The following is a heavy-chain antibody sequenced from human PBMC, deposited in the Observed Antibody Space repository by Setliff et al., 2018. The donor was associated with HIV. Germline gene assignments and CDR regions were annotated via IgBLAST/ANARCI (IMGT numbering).Heavy chain of an antibody. CDR2: ISTSGTT. Sequence: PSETLSLTCTVSGDSITSGTYYWSWIRQPAGMRLEWIGHISTSGTTNYNPPLKSRVTISADTSKSQFSLKLTSVTAADTAAYFCARVSTDYVWGSFLSSGPYYFDFWGQGALVTVSS. V-gene: IGHV4-61*09. CDR3: ARVSTDYVWGSFLSSGPYYFDF. J-gene: IGHJ4*02. D-gene: IGHD3-16*01. CDR1: GDSITSGTYY.